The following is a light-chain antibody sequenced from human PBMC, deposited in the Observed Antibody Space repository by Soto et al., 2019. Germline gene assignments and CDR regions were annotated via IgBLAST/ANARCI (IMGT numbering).Light chain of an antibody. CDR1: QSVSSSY. J-gene: IGKJ1*01. CDR3: QQYGSSPWT. V-gene: IGKV3-20*01. CDR2: GAS. Sequence: EIVLTQSPGTLSLSPGERATLSCRASQSVSSSYLAWYQQTPGQAPRLLIYGASSRATGIPDRFSGSGSGTDVTLTISRLEPEDFAVYYCQQYGSSPWTFGQGTKVEIK.